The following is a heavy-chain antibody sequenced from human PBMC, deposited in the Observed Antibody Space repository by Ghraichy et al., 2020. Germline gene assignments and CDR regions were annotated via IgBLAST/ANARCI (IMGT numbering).Heavy chain of an antibody. CDR2: ISYARSNK. CDR3: AKDGAFYGDYAY. Sequence: GGSLRLSCAASGFSFSNYGMHWVRQAPGKGLEWVALISYARSNKFYADSVKGRFTISRDNSQNTVSLQMNSLRVEDTAVYYCAKDGAFYGDYAYWGQGTLVTVYS. J-gene: IGHJ4*02. D-gene: IGHD4-17*01. V-gene: IGHV3-30*18. CDR1: GFSFSNYG.